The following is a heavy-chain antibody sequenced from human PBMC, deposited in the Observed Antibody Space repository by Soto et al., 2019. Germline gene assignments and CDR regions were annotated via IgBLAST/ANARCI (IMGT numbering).Heavy chain of an antibody. D-gene: IGHD6-13*01. Sequence: PSETLSLTCIVSGASISSSSYYWGWIRQPPGKGLEWIVSINYSGSTYSNPSLKSRIAISVDTSMNQFSLKLSSVTAADTAVYYCANLRGGKQLVYYFDSWGQGNLVTVSS. CDR1: GASISSSSYY. J-gene: IGHJ4*02. V-gene: IGHV4-39*01. CDR3: ANLRGGKQLVYYFDS. CDR2: INYSGST.